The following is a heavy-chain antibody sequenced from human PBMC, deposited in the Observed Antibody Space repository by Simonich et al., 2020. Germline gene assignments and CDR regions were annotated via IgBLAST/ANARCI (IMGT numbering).Heavy chain of an antibody. CDR2: ISYDGSNK. D-gene: IGHD7-27*01. Sequence: QVQLVESWGGVVQPGRCLRLSCAASGFTFSSYAMHWVRQAPGKGVVWLAVISYDGSNKNYADSVKGRFTISRDNSKNTLDLQMNRLRAEDTAVYYCARDRNWGWFDPWGQGTLVTVSS. J-gene: IGHJ5*02. V-gene: IGHV3-30*07. CDR1: GFTFSSYA. CDR3: ARDRNWGWFDP.